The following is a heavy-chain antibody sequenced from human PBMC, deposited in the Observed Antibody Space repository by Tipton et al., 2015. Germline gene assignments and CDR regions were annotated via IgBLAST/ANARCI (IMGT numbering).Heavy chain of an antibody. Sequence: QSGPEVKKPGASVKVSCKTSGYIFASYDIYWVRQAAGQGLESMGWINIYNNNTAYAQKFQGRVTMTSNTSISTVYLELTSLRSDDTAVYYCARVQYTVSSYYYYYYGLDVWGQGTTVIVSS. J-gene: IGHJ6*02. V-gene: IGHV1-8*01. CDR3: ARVQYTVSSYYYYYYGLDV. D-gene: IGHD6-6*01. CDR1: GYIFASYD. CDR2: INIYNNNT.